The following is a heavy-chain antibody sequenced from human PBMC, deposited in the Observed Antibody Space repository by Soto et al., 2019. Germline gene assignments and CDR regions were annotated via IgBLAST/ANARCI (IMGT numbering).Heavy chain of an antibody. Sequence: ASVKVSCKASGYTFITYPIHWVRQAPGQRLEWMAWINAGDGNKQSSQKFQGRFSITRDASASTVYMELSSLRSEDTAVYYCAREGFSSWSHFDYWGQGTLVTVSS. CDR1: GYTFITYP. J-gene: IGHJ4*02. D-gene: IGHD6-13*01. V-gene: IGHV1-3*01. CDR2: INAGDGNK. CDR3: AREGFSSWSHFDY.